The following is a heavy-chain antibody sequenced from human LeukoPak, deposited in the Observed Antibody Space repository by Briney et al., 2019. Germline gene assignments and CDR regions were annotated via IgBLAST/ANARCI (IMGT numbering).Heavy chain of an antibody. CDR2: IKSNSEGGTA. D-gene: IGHD2-21*02. V-gene: IGHV3-15*07. CDR3: TTDRDALRY. CDR1: GFTFTNAW. J-gene: IGHJ4*02. Sequence: GGSLRLSCAASGFTFTNAWMNWVRQAPGKGLEWVGRIKSNSEGGTADYAAPVEGRFTISRHDSESTMYLQMNSLKTEDTAVYYCTTDRDALRYWGQGTPVIVSS.